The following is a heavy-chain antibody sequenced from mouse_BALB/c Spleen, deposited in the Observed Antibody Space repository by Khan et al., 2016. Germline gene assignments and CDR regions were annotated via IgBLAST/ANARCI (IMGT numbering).Heavy chain of an antibody. CDR1: GFTFSNYW. D-gene: IGHD6-1*01. V-gene: IGHV6-6*02. CDR2: IRLKSNNYAI. J-gene: IGHJ4*01. CDR3: LNSHFAIYY. Sequence: EVKLEESGGGLVQPGGSMKLSCVATGFTFSNYWMNWVRQSPEKGLEWVAEIRLKSNNYAIHYAESVKGRFTISRDDSNSSVYLQMNNLRAEDTAIYYCLNSHFAIYYWGQGTSVTVSS.